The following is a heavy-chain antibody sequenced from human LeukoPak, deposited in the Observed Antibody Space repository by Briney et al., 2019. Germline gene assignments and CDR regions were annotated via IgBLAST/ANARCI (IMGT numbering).Heavy chain of an antibody. Sequence: PGGSLRLSCAASGFTFSSYPVHWVRQAPGKGLEWVAFIRYDGSNKYYADSVKGRFTISRDNAKNSLYLQMNSLRAEDTAVHYCARDLSSSWLWGQGTLVTVSS. V-gene: IGHV3-30*02. CDR2: IRYDGSNK. D-gene: IGHD6-13*01. CDR3: ARDLSSSWL. CDR1: GFTFSSYP. J-gene: IGHJ4*02.